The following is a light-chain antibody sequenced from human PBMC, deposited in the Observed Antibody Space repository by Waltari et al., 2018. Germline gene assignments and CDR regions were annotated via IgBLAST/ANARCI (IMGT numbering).Light chain of an antibody. CDR2: AAS. CDR1: QSISTY. Sequence: DIQMTQSPSSLSASVGDRVTIACRASQSISTYLNWNRQKPGKAPMLLIYAASSLQSGVPSRFSGSGSGTDFTLTISNLQPEDFGTYYCQQSYSSPRTFGQGTKVEIK. V-gene: IGKV1-39*01. J-gene: IGKJ1*01. CDR3: QQSYSSPRT.